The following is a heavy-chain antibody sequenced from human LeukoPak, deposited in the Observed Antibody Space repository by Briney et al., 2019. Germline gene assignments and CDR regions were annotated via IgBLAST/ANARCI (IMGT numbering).Heavy chain of an antibody. CDR1: GGSISSSSYY. J-gene: IGHJ4*02. D-gene: IGHD3-22*01. CDR3: ARQGYDSSGSIYFFDY. CDR2: IYYSGTT. Sequence: SETLTLTCTVSGGSISSSSYYWGWIRPPPGKELEWIVRIYYSGTTFYNAPLKSRVTISVDTSKNHFSLRLSSVTGADTAVYYCARQGYDSSGSIYFFDYWGQGTLVTVSS. V-gene: IGHV4-39*01.